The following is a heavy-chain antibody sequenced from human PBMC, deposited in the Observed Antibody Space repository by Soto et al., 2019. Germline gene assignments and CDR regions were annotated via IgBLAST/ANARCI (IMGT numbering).Heavy chain of an antibody. CDR3: AREEGWQLIVRACDI. CDR2: IWYGGSKT. Sequence: QVQLVESGGGVVQPGRSLRLSCAASGFTFSNYGMHWFRQAPGKGLEWVAVIWYGGSKTYYADSVKGRFTISRDNSKNTLYLQMNSMRAEDTAVYYCAREEGWQLIVRACDIWGQGTMVTVSS. D-gene: IGHD1-26*01. V-gene: IGHV3-33*01. J-gene: IGHJ3*02. CDR1: GFTFSNYG.